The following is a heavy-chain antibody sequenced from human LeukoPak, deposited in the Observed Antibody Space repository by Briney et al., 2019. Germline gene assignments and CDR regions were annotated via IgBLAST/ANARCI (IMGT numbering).Heavy chain of an antibody. Sequence: GRSLRLSCAASGFTFSSYGMHWVRQAPGKGLEWVAVISYDGSNKYYADSVRGRFTISRDNSKNTLYLQMNSLRAEDTAVYYCAKGGGDIVATQDYWGQGTLVTVSS. CDR3: AKGGGDIVATQDY. V-gene: IGHV3-30*18. CDR2: ISYDGSNK. D-gene: IGHD5-12*01. CDR1: GFTFSSYG. J-gene: IGHJ4*02.